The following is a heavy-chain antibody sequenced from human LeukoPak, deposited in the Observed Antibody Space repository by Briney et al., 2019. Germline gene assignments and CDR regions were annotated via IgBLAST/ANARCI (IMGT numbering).Heavy chain of an antibody. D-gene: IGHD6-19*01. Sequence: PSETLSLTCTVSGGSISSYYWSWIRQPPGKGLEWIGYIYYSGSTNYNPSLKSRVTISVDTSKNQFSLKLSSVTAADTAVYYCARVDSGGWYREYYFDYWGQGTLVTVSS. V-gene: IGHV4-59*01. CDR2: IYYSGST. J-gene: IGHJ4*02. CDR1: GGSISSYY. CDR3: ARVDSGGWYREYYFDY.